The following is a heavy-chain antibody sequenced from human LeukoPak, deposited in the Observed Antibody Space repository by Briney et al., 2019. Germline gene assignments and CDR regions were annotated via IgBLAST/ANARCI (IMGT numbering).Heavy chain of an antibody. Sequence: GGSLRLSCAASGFPFSSYGIHWVRQAPGKGLEWVSFIRHDGTNKYYADPVKGRFTISRDNSKNTVYLQVNSLRPEDTAVYYCAKDPGSVIVPAAPWGQGTLVTVSS. CDR2: IRHDGTNK. CDR3: AKDPGSVIVPAAP. V-gene: IGHV3-30*02. J-gene: IGHJ5*02. D-gene: IGHD2-2*01. CDR1: GFPFSSYG.